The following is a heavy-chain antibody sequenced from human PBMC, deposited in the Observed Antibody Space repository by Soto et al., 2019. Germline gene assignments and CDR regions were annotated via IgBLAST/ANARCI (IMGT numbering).Heavy chain of an antibody. J-gene: IGHJ5*02. CDR3: ARSGGRTYYSGSGSRNWIDP. CDR2: IIANDEK. D-gene: IGHD3-10*01. Sequence: QVTLRESGPVRVKPTETLTLTCTVSGFSLSNPRMGVSWLRQTPGKALEWLADIIANDEKSYSTSLKSRLAISKDTTRSQVVLTMTNVDPLDSGTYYCARSGGRTYYSGSGSRNWIDPRGQGTLVTVSS. CDR1: GFSLSNPRMG. V-gene: IGHV2-26*01.